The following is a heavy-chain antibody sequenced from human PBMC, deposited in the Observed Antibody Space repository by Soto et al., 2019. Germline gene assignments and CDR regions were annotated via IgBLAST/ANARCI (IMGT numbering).Heavy chain of an antibody. CDR3: ARAFEGDLGALDY. V-gene: IGHV1-3*01. J-gene: IGHJ4*02. CDR1: GYTFTSYA. D-gene: IGHD1-26*01. CDR2: INAGNGNT. Sequence: QVQLAQSGAEVKKPGASVKVSCKASGYTFTSYAMHWVRQAPGQRLEWMGWINAGNGNTKYSQKFQGRVTITRDTSASTAYMELSSLRSEDTAVYYCARAFEGDLGALDYWGQGTLVTVSS.